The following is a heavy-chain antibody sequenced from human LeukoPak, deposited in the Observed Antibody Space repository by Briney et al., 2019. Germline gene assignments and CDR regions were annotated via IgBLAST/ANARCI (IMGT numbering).Heavy chain of an antibody. CDR3: ARGPHTGVNYYDSSGYYY. CDR2: IYYSGST. J-gene: IGHJ4*02. Sequence: SETLSLTCTVSGGSISSSSYYWGWIRQPPGKGLEWIGSIYYSGSTNYNPSLKSRVTISVDTSKNQFSLKLSSVTAADTAVYYCARGPHTGVNYYDSSGYYYWGQGTLVTVSS. D-gene: IGHD3-22*01. CDR1: GGSISSSSYY. V-gene: IGHV4-39*07.